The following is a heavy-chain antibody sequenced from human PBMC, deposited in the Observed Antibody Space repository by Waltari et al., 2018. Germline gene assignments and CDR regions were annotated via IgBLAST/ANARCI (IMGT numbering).Heavy chain of an antibody. CDR1: GFTFSSYE. V-gene: IGHV3-48*03. J-gene: IGHJ4*02. D-gene: IGHD2-21*02. Sequence: EVQLVESGGGLVQPGGSLRLSCAASGFTFSSYEMNWVRQAPGKGLEWVSYISSSGRTIYYEDAGKGRFTISRDNAKNSLYLQMNSLGAEDTAVYYCARDPPPLAYCGGDCYPFDYWGQGTLVTVSS. CDR3: ARDPPPLAYCGGDCYPFDY. CDR2: ISSSGRTI.